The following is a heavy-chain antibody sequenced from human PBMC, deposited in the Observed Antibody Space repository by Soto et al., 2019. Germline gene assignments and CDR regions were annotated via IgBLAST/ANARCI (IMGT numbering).Heavy chain of an antibody. CDR3: ARDVEYSSSSLNWFDP. CDR2: TYYRSKWYN. Sequence: SQTLSLTCAISGDSVSSNSAAWNWIRQSPSRGLEWLGRTYYRSKWYNDYAVSVKSRITINPDTSKNQFSLQLNSVTPEVTAVYYCARDVEYSSSSLNWFDPWGQGTLVTVSS. V-gene: IGHV6-1*01. CDR1: GDSVSSNSAA. J-gene: IGHJ5*02. D-gene: IGHD6-6*01.